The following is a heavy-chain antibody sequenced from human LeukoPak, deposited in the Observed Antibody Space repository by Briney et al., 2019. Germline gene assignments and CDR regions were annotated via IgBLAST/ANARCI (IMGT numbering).Heavy chain of an antibody. CDR3: ARDLNYYDSSGPNGY. Sequence: GASVKVSCKASGYTFTGYYMHWVRQAPGQGLEWMGIINPSGGSTSYAQKFQGRVTMTRDTSTSTVYLELSSLRSEDTAVYYCARDLNYYDSSGPNGYWGQGTLVTVSS. CDR1: GYTFTGYY. V-gene: IGHV1-46*01. D-gene: IGHD3-22*01. CDR2: INPSGGST. J-gene: IGHJ4*02.